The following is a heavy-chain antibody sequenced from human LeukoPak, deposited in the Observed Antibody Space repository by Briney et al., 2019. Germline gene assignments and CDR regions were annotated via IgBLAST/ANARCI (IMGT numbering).Heavy chain of an antibody. V-gene: IGHV4-30-4*01. CDR3: ARGFGYDFADY. Sequence: SETLSLTCSVSGGSISSGDHYWTWIRQPTGGGLEWMGFITLYSDTTSYNPSLKSRLMISIDTSKNQFSLTLTSVNAADTAVYFCARGFGYDFADYWGQGILVTVSS. J-gene: IGHJ4*02. D-gene: IGHD2-2*01. CDR2: ITLYSDTT. CDR1: GGSISSGDHY.